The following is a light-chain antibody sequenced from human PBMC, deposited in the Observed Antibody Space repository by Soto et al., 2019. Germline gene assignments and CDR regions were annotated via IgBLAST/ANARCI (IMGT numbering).Light chain of an antibody. CDR1: QSIDTW. V-gene: IGKV1-5*01. CDR3: QQYSPYSPWT. CDR2: DAS. Sequence: DILMTQSPSTLSASVGDRVTITCRASQSIDTWLAWYQQKPKRVPKLLIYDASSLDSGVPLRFRGSGSGTEFTLTISSLEPDDFASYYCQQYSPYSPWTFGQGTRVEVK. J-gene: IGKJ1*01.